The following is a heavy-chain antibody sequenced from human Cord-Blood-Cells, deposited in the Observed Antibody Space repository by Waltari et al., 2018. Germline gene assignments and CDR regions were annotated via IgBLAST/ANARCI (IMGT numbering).Heavy chain of an antibody. CDR2: ISWDGGSP. CDR1: AFTFDDYT. D-gene: IGHD7-27*01. V-gene: IGHV3-43*01. CDR3: AKERTGDLDY. J-gene: IGHJ4*02. Sequence: EVQLVESGGVVVQPGGSLRLSCAASAFTFDDYTMHWVRQALWKGLAWVSLISWDGGSPYYADSVKGRCTISRDNNKSSLYLQMNSLRTEHTALYYCAKERTGDLDYWGQGTLVTVSS.